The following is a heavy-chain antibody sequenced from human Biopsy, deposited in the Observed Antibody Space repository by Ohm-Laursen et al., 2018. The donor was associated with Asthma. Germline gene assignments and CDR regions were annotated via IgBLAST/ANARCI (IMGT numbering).Heavy chain of an antibody. V-gene: IGHV1-69*13. Sequence: SVKVSCKVSGGMFGNFAISWVRQAPGQGLEWLGGIMTVFGTTNYAQKFQGRVTITADESTSTAYMEVTSLRSEDTAIYYCARCQVGYSSGWSLLLKKIYYSGMDVWGQGTAVTVSS. D-gene: IGHD6-19*01. CDR1: GGMFGNFA. J-gene: IGHJ6*02. CDR3: ARCQVGYSSGWSLLLKKIYYSGMDV. CDR2: IMTVFGTT.